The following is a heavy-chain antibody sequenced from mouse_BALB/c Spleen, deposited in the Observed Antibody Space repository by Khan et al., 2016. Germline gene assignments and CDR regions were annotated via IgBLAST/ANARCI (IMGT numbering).Heavy chain of an antibody. CDR1: GFTFSNFG. V-gene: IGHV5-17*02. CDR3: GRGDF. CDR2: ISSGSSTI. J-gene: IGHJ2*01. Sequence: EVALVESGGGLVQPGGSRKLSCAAFGFTFSNFGMHWVRQAPEKGLEWVAFISSGSSTIYYADTVKGRFTVSRDNPKNTLFLQMTSLGSEDTAMYYCGRGDFWGQGTTLTVSS.